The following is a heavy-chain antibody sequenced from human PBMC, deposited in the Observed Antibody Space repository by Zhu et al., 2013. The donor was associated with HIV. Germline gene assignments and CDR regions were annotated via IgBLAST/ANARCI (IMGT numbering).Heavy chain of an antibody. CDR2: INPNSGVT. V-gene: IGHV1-2*02. D-gene: IGHD1-1*01. J-gene: IGHJ4*02. CDR1: GYTFTGYY. CDR3: VRVGWNDLAFDY. Sequence: QVHLMQSGAEVKRPGASVKVSCKASGYTFTGYYMFWVRQAPGQGLEWMGWINPNSGVTNYAQKFQGRVTMTRDTSISTAYMEVRRLRYDDTAVHYCVRVGWNDLAFDYWGQGTLVTVSS.